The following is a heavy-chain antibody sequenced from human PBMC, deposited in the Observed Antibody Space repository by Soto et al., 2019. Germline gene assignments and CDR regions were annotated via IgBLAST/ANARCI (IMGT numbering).Heavy chain of an antibody. CDR1: GGSISSRSYY. D-gene: IGHD3-22*01. CDR3: ARQAYYYDSSGYYYIRWFDP. J-gene: IGHJ5*02. Sequence: ETLALTGTVSGGSISSRSYYWGWIREPPGKGLEWIGSIYYSGSTYYNPSLKSRVTISVDTCKNQFSLKLSSVTAADTAVYYCARQAYYYDSSGYYYIRWFDPWGQGTLVIVSS. CDR2: IYYSGST. V-gene: IGHV4-39*01.